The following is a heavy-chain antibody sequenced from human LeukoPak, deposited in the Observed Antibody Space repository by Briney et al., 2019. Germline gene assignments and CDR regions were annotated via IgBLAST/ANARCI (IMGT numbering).Heavy chain of an antibody. CDR1: GGTFSSYA. CDR2: IIPILGIA. V-gene: IGHV1-69*04. CDR3: ARDTQEMATTFDY. D-gene: IGHD5-24*01. J-gene: IGHJ4*02. Sequence: ASVKVSCKASGGTFSSYAISWVRQAPGQGLEWMGRIIPILGIANYAQKFQGRVTITADKSTSTAYMELSSLRSEDTAVYYCARDTQEMATTFDYWGQGTLVTVSS.